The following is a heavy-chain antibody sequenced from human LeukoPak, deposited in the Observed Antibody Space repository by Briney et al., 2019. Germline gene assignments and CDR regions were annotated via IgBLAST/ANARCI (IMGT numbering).Heavy chain of an antibody. D-gene: IGHD6-25*01. Sequence: PSETLSLTCTVSGDSISSYYWSWIRQPPGKGLEWIGYIYYSGSTNYNPSLKSRVTISVDTSNNQFSLKLSSATAADTAVYYCARGGPYYYYYYMDVWGKGTTVTVSS. CDR1: GDSISSYY. CDR2: IYYSGST. V-gene: IGHV4-59*01. CDR3: ARGGPYYYYYYMDV. J-gene: IGHJ6*03.